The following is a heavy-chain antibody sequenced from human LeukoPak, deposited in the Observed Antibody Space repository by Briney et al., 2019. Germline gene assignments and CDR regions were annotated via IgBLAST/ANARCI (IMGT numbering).Heavy chain of an antibody. J-gene: IGHJ4*02. V-gene: IGHV4-39*07. CDR2: IYYSGST. Sequence: SETLSLTCTVSGGSISSSSYYWGWIRQPPGKGLEWIGSIYYSGSTYYNPSLKSRVTISVDTSKNQFSLKLSSVTAADTAVYYCAREVHGGLDYWGQGTLVTVSS. CDR3: AREVHGGLDY. CDR1: GGSISSSSYY.